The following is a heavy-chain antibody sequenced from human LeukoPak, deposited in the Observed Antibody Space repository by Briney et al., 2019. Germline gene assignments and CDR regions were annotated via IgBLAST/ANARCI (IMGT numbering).Heavy chain of an antibody. V-gene: IGHV4-39*01. CDR2: INYSGTT. D-gene: IGHD5-18*01. Sequence: PSETLSLTCTVSGGSISNSNFYWGWIRQPPGKGLEWIGSINYSGTTFYYPSLKSRVTISVDTSKNQFSLKLSSVTAADTAVYYCARPWIQPLWGQGTLVTVSS. J-gene: IGHJ4*02. CDR3: ARPWIQPL. CDR1: GGSISNSNFY.